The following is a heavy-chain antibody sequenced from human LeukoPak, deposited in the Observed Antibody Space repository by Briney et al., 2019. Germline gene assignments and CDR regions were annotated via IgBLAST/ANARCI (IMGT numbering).Heavy chain of an antibody. J-gene: IGHJ4*02. CDR1: GFSFNTYA. D-gene: IGHD3-22*01. Sequence: PGRSLRLSCAASGFSFNTYAVHWVRQAPGKGLEWVALISYDGSNKYYADSVKGRFTISRDNSRKTLYLQMNRLRTEDQAGYYWARDFYGTSGYYYWGQGTLVTVSS. CDR3: ARDFYGTSGYYY. CDR2: ISYDGSNK. V-gene: IGHV3-30*14.